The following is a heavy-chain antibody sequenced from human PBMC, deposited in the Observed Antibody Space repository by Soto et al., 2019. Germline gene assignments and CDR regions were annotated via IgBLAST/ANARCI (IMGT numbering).Heavy chain of an antibody. V-gene: IGHV1-18*01. J-gene: IGHJ3*02. D-gene: IGHD3-22*01. CDR3: ARFGDYYDSSGYYGGFAFDI. CDR1: GYTFTSYG. Sequence: ASVKVSCKASGYTFTSYGISWVRQAPGQGHEWMGWISAYNGNTNYAQKLQGRVTMTTDTSTSTAYMELRSLRSDDTAVYYCARFGDYYDSSGYYGGFAFDIWGQGTMVTVSS. CDR2: ISAYNGNT.